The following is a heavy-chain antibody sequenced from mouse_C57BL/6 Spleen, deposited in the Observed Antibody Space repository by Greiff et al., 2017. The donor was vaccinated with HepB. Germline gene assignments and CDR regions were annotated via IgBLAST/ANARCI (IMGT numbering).Heavy chain of an antibody. V-gene: IGHV5-17*01. CDR1: GFTFSDYG. Sequence: DVHLVESGGGLVKPGGSLKLSCAASGFTFSDYGMHWVRQAPEKGLEWVAYISSGSSTIYYADTMKGRFTISRDNAKNTLFLQMTSLRSKDTAMYYCARRYYGSSYAMDYWGQGTSVTVSS. CDR3: ARRYYGSSYAMDY. J-gene: IGHJ4*01. CDR2: ISSGSSTI. D-gene: IGHD1-1*01.